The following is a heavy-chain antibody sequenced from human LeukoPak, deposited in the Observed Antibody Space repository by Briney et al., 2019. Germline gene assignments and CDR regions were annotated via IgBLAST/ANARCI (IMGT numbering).Heavy chain of an antibody. CDR1: GFTFSSYS. D-gene: IGHD3-22*01. Sequence: GGSLRLSCAASGFTFSSYSVNWVRQAPGKGLEWVSYISSSSSTIYYAASVKGRFTISRDNAKNSLYLQMNSLRAEDTAVYYCARAGTYYYDSSGYYPFDYWGQGTLVTVSS. V-gene: IGHV3-48*01. CDR2: ISSSSSTI. J-gene: IGHJ4*02. CDR3: ARAGTYYYDSSGYYPFDY.